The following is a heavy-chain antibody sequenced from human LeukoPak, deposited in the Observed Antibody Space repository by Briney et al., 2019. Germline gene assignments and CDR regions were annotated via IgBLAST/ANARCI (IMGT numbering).Heavy chain of an antibody. CDR3: ARDRIVVVPAAGGLFNWFDP. V-gene: IGHV3-74*01. Sequence: QPGGSLRLSCAASGFTFSSYWMHWVRQAPGKGLVWVSRINTDGSSTRYADSVKGRFTISRDNAKNTLYLQMNSLRAEDTAVYYCARDRIVVVPAAGGLFNWFDPWGRGTLVTVSS. J-gene: IGHJ5*02. CDR2: INTDGSST. CDR1: GFTFSSYW. D-gene: IGHD2-2*01.